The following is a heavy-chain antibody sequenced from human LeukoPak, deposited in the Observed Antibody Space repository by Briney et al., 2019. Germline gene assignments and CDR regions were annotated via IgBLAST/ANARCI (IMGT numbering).Heavy chain of an antibody. Sequence: RPGRSLRLSCAASGFTFDDYAMPWVRPAPGKGLEWVSGISWNSGSIGYADSVKGRFTISRDNAKNSLYLQMNSLRAEDTALYYCAKDQGYSRRETFGYWGQGTLVTVSS. V-gene: IGHV3-9*01. CDR3: AKDQGYSRRETFGY. CDR1: GFTFDDYA. J-gene: IGHJ4*02. D-gene: IGHD3-22*01. CDR2: ISWNSGSI.